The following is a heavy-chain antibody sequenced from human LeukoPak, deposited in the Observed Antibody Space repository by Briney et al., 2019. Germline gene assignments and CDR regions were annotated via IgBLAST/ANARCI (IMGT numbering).Heavy chain of an antibody. CDR2: IYESGST. J-gene: IGHJ3*02. V-gene: IGHV4-59*01. CDR1: GGSISFYY. Sequence: SETLSLTCTVSGGSISFYYWSWIRQPPGGGPEWIGYIYESGSTNYSPSLKSRVTISVDTSKNQFSLNLRDVTAADTAVYYCARSSIWKDDSFDMWGQGTMVSVS. CDR3: ARSSIWKDDSFDM. D-gene: IGHD6-6*01.